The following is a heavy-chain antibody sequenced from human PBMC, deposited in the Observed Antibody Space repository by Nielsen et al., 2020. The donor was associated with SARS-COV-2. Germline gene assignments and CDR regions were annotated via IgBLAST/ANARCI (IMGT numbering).Heavy chain of an antibody. CDR1: GYTFTSYY. CDR3: ARGVVVVPAGAYYYYYYMDV. Sequence: ASVKVSCKASGYTFTSYYMHWVRQAPGQGLEWMGIINPSGGSTSYAQKFQGRVTMTRDTSTSTVYIELSSLRSEDTAVYYCARGVVVVPAGAYYYYYYMDVWGKGTTVTVSS. V-gene: IGHV1-46*01. CDR2: INPSGGST. D-gene: IGHD2-2*01. J-gene: IGHJ6*03.